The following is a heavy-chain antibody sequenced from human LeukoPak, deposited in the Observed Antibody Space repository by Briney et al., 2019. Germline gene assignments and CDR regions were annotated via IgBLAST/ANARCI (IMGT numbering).Heavy chain of an antibody. CDR3: ATRGSLGDY. CDR1: GYTFTSYD. J-gene: IGHJ4*02. V-gene: IGHV1-2*02. Sequence: ASVKVSCKASGYTFTSYDINWARQAPGQGLEWMGWINPNSRGTNYAQKFQGRVTMTRDTSITTAYMELSSLRSDDTAIYHCATRGSLGDYWGQGTLVTVSS. D-gene: IGHD3-10*01. CDR2: INPNSRGT.